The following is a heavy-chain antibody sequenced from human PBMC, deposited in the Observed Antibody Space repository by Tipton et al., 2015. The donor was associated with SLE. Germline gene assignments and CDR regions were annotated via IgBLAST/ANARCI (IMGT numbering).Heavy chain of an antibody. CDR2: INHSGST. CDR3: ARGLGSSSWYGDDAFDI. CDR1: GGSFSGYY. V-gene: IGHV4-34*01. D-gene: IGHD6-13*01. Sequence: TLSLTCAVYGGSFSGYYWSWIRQPPGKGLEWIGEINHSGSTNYNPSLKSRVTISVDTSKNQFSLKLSSVTAADTAVYYCARGLGSSSWYGDDAFDIWGQGTMVTVSS. J-gene: IGHJ3*02.